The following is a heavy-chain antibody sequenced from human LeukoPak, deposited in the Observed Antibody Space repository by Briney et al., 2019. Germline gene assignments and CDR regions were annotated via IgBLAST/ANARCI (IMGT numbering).Heavy chain of an antibody. Sequence: ASETLSLTCTVSGGSISRYYWSWIRQPPGKGLEWIGYIYYSGSTNYNPSLKSRVTISVDTSKNQFSLKLSSVTAADTAVYYCARHGVLGGIFVWYYWGQGTLVTVSS. D-gene: IGHD3-16*01. V-gene: IGHV4-59*01. J-gene: IGHJ4*02. CDR3: ARHGVLGGIFVWYY. CDR1: GGSISRYY. CDR2: IYYSGST.